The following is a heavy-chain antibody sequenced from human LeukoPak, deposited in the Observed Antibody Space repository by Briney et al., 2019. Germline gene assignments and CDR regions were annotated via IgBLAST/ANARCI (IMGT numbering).Heavy chain of an antibody. V-gene: IGHV3-30*03. J-gene: IGHJ4*02. Sequence: GGSLRLSCAASGFTFSSYGMHWVRQAPGKGLEWVAVISYDGSNKYYADSVKGRFTISRDNAKNSLYLQMNSLRAEDTAVYYCARGPLGSVDYWGQGTLVTVSS. CDR2: ISYDGSNK. CDR1: GFTFSSYG. CDR3: ARGPLGSVDY. D-gene: IGHD1-14*01.